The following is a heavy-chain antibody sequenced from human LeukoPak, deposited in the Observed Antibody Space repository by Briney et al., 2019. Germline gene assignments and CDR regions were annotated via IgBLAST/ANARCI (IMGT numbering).Heavy chain of an antibody. D-gene: IGHD6-19*01. CDR1: GGTFSSYA. J-gene: IGHJ4*02. V-gene: IGHV1-69*13. CDR3: ARGWDSSGWWTFDY. CDR2: IIHIFGTA. Sequence: SVNVSCKASGGTFSSYAIRWVRQAPGQGLEWMGGIIHIFGTAKYAQQFQGRVTITADESTSTAYMELSSLRSEDTAVYYCARGWDSSGWWTFDYWGQGTLVTVSS.